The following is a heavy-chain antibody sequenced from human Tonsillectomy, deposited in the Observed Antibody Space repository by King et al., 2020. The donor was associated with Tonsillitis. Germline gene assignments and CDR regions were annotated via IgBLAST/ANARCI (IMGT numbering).Heavy chain of an antibody. J-gene: IGHJ4*02. CDR2: VSYDGTNK. Sequence: HVQLVESGGGVVQPGRSLRLSCGASGFTFRTYPMHWVRQAPGKGLEWVAVVSYDGTNKYYADSARGRFTISRDNSKNTLYLQINSLRGEDTAVYYCARGKTMIIVGPLDYWGQGTPVTVSS. D-gene: IGHD3-22*01. CDR1: GFTFRTYP. CDR3: ARGKTMIIVGPLDY. V-gene: IGHV3-30-3*01.